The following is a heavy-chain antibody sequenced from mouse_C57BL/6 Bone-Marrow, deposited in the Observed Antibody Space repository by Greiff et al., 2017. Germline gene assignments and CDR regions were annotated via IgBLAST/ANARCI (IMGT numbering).Heavy chain of an antibody. J-gene: IGHJ1*03. D-gene: IGHD2-2*01. Sequence: EVQLQESGPGLVKPSQSLSLTCSVTGYSITSGYYWNWIRQFPGNKLEWMGYISYDGSNNYNPSLKNRISITRDTSKNQFFLKLNSVTTEDTATYYCAREGLSGYFDDWGTGTTVTVSS. CDR2: ISYDGSN. V-gene: IGHV3-6*01. CDR1: GYSITSGYY. CDR3: AREGLSGYFDD.